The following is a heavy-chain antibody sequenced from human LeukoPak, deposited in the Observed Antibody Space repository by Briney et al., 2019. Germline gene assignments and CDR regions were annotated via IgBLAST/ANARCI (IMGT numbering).Heavy chain of an antibody. CDR2: IIPIFDIT. V-gene: IGHV1-69*04. D-gene: IGHD2-15*01. CDR1: GGSFSNYV. Sequence: ASLEVSCKASGGSFSNYVISWVRQAPGQGLEWMGRIIPIFDITNYAQNFQGRVTITADKSTSTVYMELSNLRSEDTAVYYCARDRGYLVVVVPATDGPGDAFDIWGQGTMITVSS. CDR3: ARDRGYLVVVVPATDGPGDAFDI. J-gene: IGHJ3*02.